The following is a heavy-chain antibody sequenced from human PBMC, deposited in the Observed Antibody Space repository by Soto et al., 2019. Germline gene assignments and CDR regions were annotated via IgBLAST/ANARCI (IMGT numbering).Heavy chain of an antibody. CDR3: ASSSRKEYNFAMDT. V-gene: IGHV3-53*02. CDR2: MYSSGTT. D-gene: IGHD6-6*01. Sequence: EVQLVETGGGLIQPGGSLRLSCAVSGFSVSSNFMSWVRQAPGKGLEWVSVMYSSGTTHDADSVKGRFTISRDNSKNTVYLELNSLRVDDTAVYYCASSSRKEYNFAMDTWGQGTTVIVSS. CDR1: GFSVSSNF. J-gene: IGHJ6*02.